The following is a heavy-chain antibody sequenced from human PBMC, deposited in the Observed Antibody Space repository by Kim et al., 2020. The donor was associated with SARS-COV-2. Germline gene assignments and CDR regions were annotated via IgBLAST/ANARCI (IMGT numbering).Heavy chain of an antibody. D-gene: IGHD3-22*01. Sequence: GGSLRLSCAASGFTFSSYAMSWVRQAPGKGLEWVSSISDSGGSTYYADSVRGRFTISRDNSKNTLYLLMNSLRVEDTAVFYCAKHDSNGFRPSGSWGQGTLVTVSS. J-gene: IGHJ4*02. CDR2: ISDSGGST. CDR1: GFTFSSYA. V-gene: IGHV3-23*01. CDR3: AKHDSNGFRPSGS.